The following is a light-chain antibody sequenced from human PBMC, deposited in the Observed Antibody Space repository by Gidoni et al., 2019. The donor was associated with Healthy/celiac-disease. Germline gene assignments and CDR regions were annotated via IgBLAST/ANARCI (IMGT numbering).Light chain of an antibody. J-gene: IGKJ4*01. CDR2: DAS. CDR1: QSASSSY. CDR3: QQYGSSALT. Sequence: EIVLTQSPATLSLSPGERATLSCGASQSASSSYLAWYQQKPGLAPRLLIYDASSRATGIPDRFSGSGSGTDFTLTISRLEPEDFAVYYCQQYGSSALTFGGGTKVEIK. V-gene: IGKV3D-20*01.